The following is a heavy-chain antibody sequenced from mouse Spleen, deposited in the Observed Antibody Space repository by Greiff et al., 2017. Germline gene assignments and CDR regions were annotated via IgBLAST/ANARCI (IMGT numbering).Heavy chain of an antibody. CDR2: IWRGGST. J-gene: IGHJ4*01. CDR3: ANNYYGSIYAMDY. Sequence: QVQLQQSGPGLVQPSQTLSITCTASGFSFTSYGVHWVRQSPGKGLEWLGVIWRGGSTDYNAAFMSRLSITKDNSKSQFFFKMNRLQSDDTAIYYCANNYYGSIYAMDYWGQGTSGTVSS. CDR1: GFSFTSYG. D-gene: IGHD1-1*01. V-gene: IGHV2-5*01.